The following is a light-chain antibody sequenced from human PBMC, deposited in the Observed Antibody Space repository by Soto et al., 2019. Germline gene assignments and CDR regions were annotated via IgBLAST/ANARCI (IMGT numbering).Light chain of an antibody. V-gene: IGKV1-39*01. CDR3: QQTHSAPRT. CDR1: ESVRRF. J-gene: IGKJ1*01. CDR2: GAF. Sequence: DIQMTQSPSSLSASVGDGVTITCRASESVRRFLNWYQQKPGKAPHLQFIGAFTLQEGVPSRFIGSGSGTEVTPTISIVQPEDFAAYYCQQTHSAPRTFGQGTRLDIK.